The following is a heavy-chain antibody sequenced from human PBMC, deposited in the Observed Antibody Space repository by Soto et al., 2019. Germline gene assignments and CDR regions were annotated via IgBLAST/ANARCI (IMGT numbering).Heavy chain of an antibody. CDR3: ARAYSSSSADAFDI. CDR2: MNPNSGNT. CDR1: GYTFTSYD. D-gene: IGHD6-6*01. V-gene: IGHV1-8*01. Sequence: ASVKVSCKASGYTFTSYDINWVRQATGQGLEWMGWMNPNSGNTGYAQKFQGRVTMTRNTSISTAYMELSSLRSEDTAVYYCARAYSSSSADAFDIWGQGTMVTVSS. J-gene: IGHJ3*02.